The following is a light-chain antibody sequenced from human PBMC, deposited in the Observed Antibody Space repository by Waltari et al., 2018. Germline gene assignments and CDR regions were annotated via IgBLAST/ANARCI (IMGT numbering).Light chain of an antibody. Sequence: QSALTQPASVSGSPGQSITISCTGTSSDVGAYIYVSWYQQHPGKAPKLLFYDVNTRPSGVSNRFSGSESGNTASLTISGLQAEDEADYYCSSYTSSTTLFGGGTKLTVL. CDR3: SSYTSSTTL. CDR1: SSDVGAYIY. V-gene: IGLV2-14*03. J-gene: IGLJ2*01. CDR2: DVN.